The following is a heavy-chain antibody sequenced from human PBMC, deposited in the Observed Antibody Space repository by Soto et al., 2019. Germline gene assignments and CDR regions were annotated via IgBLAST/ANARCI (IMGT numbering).Heavy chain of an antibody. D-gene: IGHD6-13*01. Sequence: EVQLVESGGGLVQPGGSLRLSCVDSGFTFSSYWMSWVRQAPVKGLEWVGNIKQDGSEENYVDSVKGRFTISRDNAKNSMYLQMNSLRAEDTAVYSCARIAASGRGWDVWGQGTTVGVSS. V-gene: IGHV3-7*01. J-gene: IGHJ6*02. CDR2: IKQDGSEE. CDR1: GFTFSSYW. CDR3: ARIAASGRGWDV.